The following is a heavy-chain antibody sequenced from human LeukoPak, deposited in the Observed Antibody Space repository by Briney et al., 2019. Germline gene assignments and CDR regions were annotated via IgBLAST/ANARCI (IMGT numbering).Heavy chain of an antibody. V-gene: IGHV3-23*01. CDR3: VQPLGDNWFYP. CDR1: GFTFSASA. D-gene: IGHD7-27*01. CDR2: ISGTGGTI. Sequence: GGSLRLSCAAPGFTFSASAMSWVRQAPGKGLEWVSAISGTGGTIFYADSVKGRFTISRANYKNTVYLQIDSLRVEDTALYYCVQPLGDNWFYPWGQGTLVTV. J-gene: IGHJ5*02.